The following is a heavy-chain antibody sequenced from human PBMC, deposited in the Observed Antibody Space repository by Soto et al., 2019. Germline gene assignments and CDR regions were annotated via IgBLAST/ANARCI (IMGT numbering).Heavy chain of an antibody. CDR2: ISSYNGDT. V-gene: IGHV1-18*01. CDR1: GYSFTRSG. Sequence: ASVKGSCKAAGYSFTRSGISWGRQAPGQGPEWMGWISSYNGDTPYSQKFQGRVTITRDTSASTAYMELSSLRSEDTAVYYCARDFRMVVAAPANWGQGTLVPVSS. J-gene: IGHJ4*02. D-gene: IGHD2-2*01. CDR3: ARDFRMVVAAPAN.